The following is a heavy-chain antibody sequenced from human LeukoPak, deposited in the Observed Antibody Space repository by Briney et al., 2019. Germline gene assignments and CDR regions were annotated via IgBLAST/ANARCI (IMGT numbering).Heavy chain of an antibody. CDR1: GGSISSSSYY. CDR3: ARGEYYYDSSGYRHFDY. CDR2: IYYSGST. J-gene: IGHJ4*02. D-gene: IGHD3-22*01. Sequence: SETLSLTCTVSGGSISSSSYYWGWIRQPPGKGLEWIGSIYYSGSTYYNPSLKSRVTMSVDTSKNQFSLKLSSVTAADTAVYYCARGEYYYDSSGYRHFDYWGQGTLVTVSS. V-gene: IGHV4-39*07.